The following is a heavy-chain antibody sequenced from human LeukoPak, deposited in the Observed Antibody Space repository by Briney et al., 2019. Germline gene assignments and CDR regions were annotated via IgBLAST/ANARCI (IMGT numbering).Heavy chain of an antibody. D-gene: IGHD6-19*01. CDR1: GFTFSSYA. V-gene: IGHV3-30-3*01. CDR3: AKARGLWLDSYLDY. CDR2: ISYDGSNN. Sequence: GGSLRLSCAASGFTFSSYAMHWVRQAPGKGLEWVAVISYDGSNNYYPDSVKGRFTISRDNSKNTLYLQMNTLRAEDTAIYYCAKARGLWLDSYLDYWGQGTLVTVAS. J-gene: IGHJ4*02.